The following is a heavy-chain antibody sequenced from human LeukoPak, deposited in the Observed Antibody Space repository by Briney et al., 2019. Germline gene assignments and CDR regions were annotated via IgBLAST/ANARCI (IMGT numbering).Heavy chain of an antibody. CDR3: ARLSLEMATILAFYFDY. CDR2: ISGSSSYI. D-gene: IGHD5-24*01. J-gene: IGHJ4*02. Sequence: PGGSLRLSCAASGFTFSSYSMNWVRQAPGKGLEWVSSISGSSSYIYYADSVKGRFTISRDNAKNSLYLQMNSLRAEDTAAYYCARLSLEMATILAFYFDYWGQGTLVTVSS. V-gene: IGHV3-21*01. CDR1: GFTFSSYS.